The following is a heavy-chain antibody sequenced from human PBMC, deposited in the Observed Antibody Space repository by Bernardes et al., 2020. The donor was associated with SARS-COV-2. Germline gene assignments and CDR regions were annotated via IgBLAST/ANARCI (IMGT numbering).Heavy chain of an antibody. D-gene: IGHD2-21*01. CDR2: IYYSGST. V-gene: IGHV4-31*03. J-gene: IGHJ6*02. CDR3: ASTKVSQVHIGNYYYYGMDV. CDR1: GGSISSGGYY. Sequence: SETLSLTCTVSGGSISSGGYYWSWIRQHPGKGLEWIGYIYYSGSTYYNPSLKSRVTISVDTSKNQFSLKLSSVTAADTAVYYCASTKVSQVHIGNYYYYGMDVWGQGTTVTVSS.